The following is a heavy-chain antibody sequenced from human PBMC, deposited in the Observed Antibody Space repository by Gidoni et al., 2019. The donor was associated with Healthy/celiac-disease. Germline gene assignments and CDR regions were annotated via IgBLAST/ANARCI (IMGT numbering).Heavy chain of an antibody. CDR3: AGRAMVRAFRGSRWFDP. CDR1: GVSISSSHW. J-gene: IGHJ5*02. D-gene: IGHD3-10*01. Sequence: QVQLQESGPGLVKPSGTLSLTCAVSGVSISSSHWWSWVRQPPGKGLEWIGEIYHSGSTNYNPSLKSRVTISVDKSKNQFSLKLSSVTAADTAVYYCAGRAMVRAFRGSRWFDPWGQGTLVTVSS. V-gene: IGHV4-4*02. CDR2: IYHSGST.